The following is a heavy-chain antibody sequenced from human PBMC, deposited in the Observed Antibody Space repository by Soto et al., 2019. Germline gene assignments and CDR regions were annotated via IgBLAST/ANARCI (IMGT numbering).Heavy chain of an antibody. D-gene: IGHD3-3*02. V-gene: IGHV1-2*02. CDR2: INPDSGDT. CDR1: GYTFTDQY. Sequence: GASVKVSCKASGYTFTDQYMRWVRQAPGQGLEWMGWINPDSGDTKYAQKFQGRVTMTRDTSISTVYMEFRRLKSDETAVYYSARDRGNMVAIFHHYYGMNVWGQGTTVTV. J-gene: IGHJ6*02. CDR3: ARDRGNMVAIFHHYYGMNV.